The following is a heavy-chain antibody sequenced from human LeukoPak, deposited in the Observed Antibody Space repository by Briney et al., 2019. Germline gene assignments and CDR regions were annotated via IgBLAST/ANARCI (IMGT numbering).Heavy chain of an antibody. D-gene: IGHD2-15*01. CDR2: IGGSGGSI. CDR1: GFTFSNYA. V-gene: IGHV3-23*01. Sequence: PGGSLRLSCAASGFTFSNYAMSWVRQAPGKGLEWVSVIGGSGGSIYYADSLKGRFTISRDNSKNTLYLQMNSLRAEDTAVYYCARPGGGYCSGGSCYDEGFFDYWGQGTLVTVSS. CDR3: ARPGGGYCSGGSCYDEGFFDY. J-gene: IGHJ4*02.